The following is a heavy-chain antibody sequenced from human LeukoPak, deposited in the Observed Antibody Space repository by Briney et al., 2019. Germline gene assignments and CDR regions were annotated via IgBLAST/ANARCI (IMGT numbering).Heavy chain of an antibody. CDR3: ASSIVGATPFDY. Sequence: SETLSLTCAVSGGSISSSNWWSWVRQPPGKGLEWIGEINHSGSTNYNPSLKSRVTISVDTSKNQFSLKLSSVTAADTAVYYCASSIVGATPFDYWGQGTLVTVSS. V-gene: IGHV4-4*02. D-gene: IGHD1-26*01. CDR2: INHSGST. J-gene: IGHJ4*02. CDR1: GGSISSSNW.